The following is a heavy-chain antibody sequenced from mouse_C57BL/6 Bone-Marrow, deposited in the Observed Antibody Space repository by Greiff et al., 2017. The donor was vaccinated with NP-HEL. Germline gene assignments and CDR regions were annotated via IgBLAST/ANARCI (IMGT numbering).Heavy chain of an antibody. CDR2: IRSKSSNYAT. CDR3: VRDSNWDAYYAMDY. Sequence: EVMLVESGGGLVQPKGSLKLSCAASGFTFNTYAMHWVRQAPGKGLEWVARIRSKSSNYATYYADSVKDRFTISRDDSQSMLYLQMNNLKTEDTAMYYCVRDSNWDAYYAMDYWGQGTSVTVSS. D-gene: IGHD4-1*01. J-gene: IGHJ4*01. V-gene: IGHV10-3*01. CDR1: GFTFNTYA.